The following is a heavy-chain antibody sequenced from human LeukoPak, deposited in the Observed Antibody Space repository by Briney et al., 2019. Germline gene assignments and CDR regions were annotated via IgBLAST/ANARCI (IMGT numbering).Heavy chain of an antibody. CDR2: VSDSGYSA. Sequence: QPGGSLRLSCIASGFTFSSYAMSWVRQAPGKGLEWVSAVSDSGYSAHYADSVKGRFTISRDNSKNTLYLQMNSLRAEDTAVYYCAKDLDRAYYYYGMDVWAKGPRSPSP. CDR3: AKDLDRAYYYYGMDV. V-gene: IGHV3-23*01. D-gene: IGHD1-14*01. CDR1: GFTFSSYA. J-gene: IGHJ6*02.